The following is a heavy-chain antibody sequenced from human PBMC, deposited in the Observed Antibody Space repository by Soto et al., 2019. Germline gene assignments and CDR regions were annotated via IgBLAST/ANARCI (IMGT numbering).Heavy chain of an antibody. V-gene: IGHV4-59*01. CDR2: IYYSGST. CDR1: GGSISSYY. J-gene: IGHJ4*02. CDR3: ARGRRGYSSPYQFDY. D-gene: IGHD6-13*01. Sequence: SETLSLTCTVSGGSISSYYWSWIRQPPGKGLEWIGYIYYSGSTNYNPSLKSRVTISVDTSKNQFSLKLSSVTAADTAVYYCARGRRGYSSPYQFDYWGQGTLVTVSS.